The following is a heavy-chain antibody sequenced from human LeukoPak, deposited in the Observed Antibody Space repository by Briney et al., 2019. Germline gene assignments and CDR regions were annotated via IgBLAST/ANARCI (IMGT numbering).Heavy chain of an antibody. V-gene: IGHV3-33*01. Sequence: GGPLRLSCAASGFTFSSYGMHWVRQAPGKGLEWVAVIWYDGSNKYYADSVKGRFTISRDNSKNTLYLQMNSLRAEDTAVYYCAREMKNYYDSSAPYGMDVWGQGTTVTVSS. J-gene: IGHJ6*02. CDR1: GFTFSSYG. CDR3: AREMKNYYDSSAPYGMDV. CDR2: IWYDGSNK. D-gene: IGHD3-22*01.